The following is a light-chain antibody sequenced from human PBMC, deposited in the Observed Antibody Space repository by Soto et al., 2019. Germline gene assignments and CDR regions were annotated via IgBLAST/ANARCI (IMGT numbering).Light chain of an antibody. CDR3: QQYDKWPHT. Sequence: ENVLTQSPATLSVSPGERATLSCRTSQIIGTNLAWYQQKPGQAPRLLIYGAFIRAPGFPVRFRGTGSGSEFTLTISSLQSEDGALYYCQQYDKWPHTFGQGTNLEIK. CDR2: GAF. CDR1: QIIGTN. J-gene: IGKJ2*01. V-gene: IGKV3-15*01.